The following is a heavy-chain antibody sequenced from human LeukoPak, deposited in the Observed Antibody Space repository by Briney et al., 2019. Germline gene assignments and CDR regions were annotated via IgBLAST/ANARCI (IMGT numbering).Heavy chain of an antibody. V-gene: IGHV4-59*01. CDR1: GGSISSYY. CDR2: IYFSGST. Sequence: PSETLSLTCTVSGGSISSYYWSWIRQPPGKGLEWIGYIYFSGSTNSSPSLKSRVTISVDTSKNQFSLKLSSVTAADTAVYYCARHYYYVSSGLFHYWGQGTLVTVSS. D-gene: IGHD3-22*01. CDR3: ARHYYYVSSGLFHY. J-gene: IGHJ4*02.